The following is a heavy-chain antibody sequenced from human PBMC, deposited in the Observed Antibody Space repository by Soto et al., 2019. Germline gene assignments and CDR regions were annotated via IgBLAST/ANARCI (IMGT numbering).Heavy chain of an antibody. D-gene: IGHD6-19*01. CDR3: ARGSRYSSGWIPFDY. V-gene: IGHV6-1*01. CDR2: TYYRFKWYN. CDR1: GDSVSSNSAA. Sequence: SQTLSLTCAISGDSVSSNSAAWNWIRQSPSRGLEWLGRTYYRFKWYNDYAVSVKSRITINPDTSKNQFSLQLNSVTPEDTALYYCARGSRYSSGWIPFDYWGQGTLVTVSS. J-gene: IGHJ4*02.